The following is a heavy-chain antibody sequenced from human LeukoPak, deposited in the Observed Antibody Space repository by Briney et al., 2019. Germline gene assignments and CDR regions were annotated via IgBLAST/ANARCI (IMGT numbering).Heavy chain of an antibody. V-gene: IGHV4-31*03. CDR1: GGSISSGGYY. CDR3: ARGDYSNYMFDP. CDR2: IYHTGTT. J-gene: IGHJ5*02. D-gene: IGHD4-11*01. Sequence: SQTPSLTCTVSGGSISSGGYYWPWIRQHPGKGLEWIGFIYHTGTTHYNPSLKSRITISVDTSDNQFSLRLSSVTAADTAVYYCARGDYSNYMFDPWGQGTLVTVSS.